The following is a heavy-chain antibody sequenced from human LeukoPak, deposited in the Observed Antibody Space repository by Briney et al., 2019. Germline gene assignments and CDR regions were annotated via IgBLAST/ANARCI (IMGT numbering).Heavy chain of an antibody. D-gene: IGHD6-19*01. J-gene: IGHJ4*02. CDR1: GGTFSSYT. Sequence: SVKVSRKASGGTFSSYTISRVRQAPGQGLEWMGRIIPIFGTANYAQKFQGRVTMTRDTSISTAYMELSRLRSDDTAVYYCARHSSGWADFDYWGQGTLVTVSS. V-gene: IGHV1-69*08. CDR2: IIPIFGTA. CDR3: ARHSSGWADFDY.